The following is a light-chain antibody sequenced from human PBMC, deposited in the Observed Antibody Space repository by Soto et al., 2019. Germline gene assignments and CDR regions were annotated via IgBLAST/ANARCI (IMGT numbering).Light chain of an antibody. V-gene: IGKV3-20*01. Sequence: DIVLTQSPGTLSLSPGERATLSCRASQSVSSSYLVWYQQKPGQAPRLLIYGASSRATGIPDRFSGSGSGTDFTLTISRLEPEDFAVYYCQQYGSSPHTFGQGTKLEIK. CDR3: QQYGSSPHT. CDR2: GAS. CDR1: QSVSSSY. J-gene: IGKJ2*01.